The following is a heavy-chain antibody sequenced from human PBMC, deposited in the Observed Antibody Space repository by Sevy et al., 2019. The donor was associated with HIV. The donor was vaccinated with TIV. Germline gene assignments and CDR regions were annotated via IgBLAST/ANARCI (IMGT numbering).Heavy chain of an antibody. CDR1: GFTFSSYA. J-gene: IGHJ6*02. V-gene: IGHV3-30-3*01. D-gene: IGHD6-6*01. CDR3: ARDKGQLFRRAYYGMDV. Sequence: GGSLRLSCAASGFTFSSYAMHWVRQAPGKGLEWVAVISYDGSNKYYADSVKGRFTISRDNAKNTLYLQMNSLRAEDTAVYYCARDKGQLFRRAYYGMDVWGQGTTVTVSS. CDR2: ISYDGSNK.